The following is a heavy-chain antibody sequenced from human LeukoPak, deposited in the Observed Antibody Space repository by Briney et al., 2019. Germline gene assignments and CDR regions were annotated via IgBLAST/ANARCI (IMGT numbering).Heavy chain of an antibody. CDR1: GLIFNTYS. Sequence: AGGSLRLSCTASGLIFNTYSMNWVRQAPGKGLEWVSYVSSSSRTIYYADSVKGRFTISRDNAKNSLYLQMNSLRAEDTAVYYCARDLGLYDYGGNIDFWGQGTLVTVSS. V-gene: IGHV3-48*04. CDR3: ARDLGLYDYGGNIDF. J-gene: IGHJ4*02. CDR2: VSSSSRTI. D-gene: IGHD4-23*01.